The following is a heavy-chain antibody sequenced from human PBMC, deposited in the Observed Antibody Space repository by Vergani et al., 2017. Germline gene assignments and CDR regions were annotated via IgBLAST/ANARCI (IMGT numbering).Heavy chain of an antibody. V-gene: IGHV3-9*01. D-gene: IGHD5-12*01. CDR1: GITFWKFG. CDR3: TKGSVYYHDSAGHGYDPYTGFDL. Sequence: EVDLVESGGGLAQPGGSLRLSCEASGITFWKFGMHWVRQGPGKGLEWVSGISWNSGAVDYADSVSCRFTISRDNAKNSLFLEMNSLGFEDTAVYFCTKGSVYYHDSAGHGYDPYTGFDLWGQGTLVTVSS. CDR2: ISWNSGAV. J-gene: IGHJ3*01.